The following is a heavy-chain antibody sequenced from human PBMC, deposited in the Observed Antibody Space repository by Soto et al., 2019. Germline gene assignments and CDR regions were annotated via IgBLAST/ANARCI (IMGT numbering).Heavy chain of an antibody. J-gene: IGHJ4*02. D-gene: IGHD2-2*01. Sequence: QVQLQESGPGLVKPSQTLSLTCTVSGGSISSGGYYWSWIRQHPGKGLEWIGYIYYSGSTYYNPYRKSRVTISVDPSKNQFSLKLSSVTAADTAVYYCARSSTSANYFDYWGQGTLVTVSS. CDR3: ARSSTSANYFDY. V-gene: IGHV4-31*03. CDR1: GGSISSGGYY. CDR2: IYYSGST.